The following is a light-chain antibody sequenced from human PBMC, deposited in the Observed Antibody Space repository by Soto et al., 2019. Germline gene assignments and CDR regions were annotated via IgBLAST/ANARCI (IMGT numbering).Light chain of an antibody. CDR3: DSYTSSSTRV. J-gene: IGLJ1*01. V-gene: IGLV2-14*01. CDR1: SSDVGGYNY. CDR2: EVT. Sequence: QSALTQPASVSGSPGQSITISCTGTSSDVGGYNYVSWYQQHPGKAPKVLIYEVTYRPSGVSNRFSGSKSGNTASLTISGLQAEDEADYYCDSYTSSSTRVFGTGTKVTVL.